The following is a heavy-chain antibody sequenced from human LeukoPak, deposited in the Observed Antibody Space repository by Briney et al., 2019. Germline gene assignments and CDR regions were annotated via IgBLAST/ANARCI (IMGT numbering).Heavy chain of an antibody. V-gene: IGHV3-30-3*01. CDR3: ARDASWGIAVAGHFDY. J-gene: IGHJ4*02. D-gene: IGHD6-19*01. CDR1: GFTFSSYA. Sequence: GGSLRLSCAASGFTFSSYAMHWVRQAPGKGLEWVAVISYDGSNKYYSDSVKGRFTISRDNSKNTLYLQMTSLRAEDTAVYYCARDASWGIAVAGHFDYWGKGTLVTVSS. CDR2: ISYDGSNK.